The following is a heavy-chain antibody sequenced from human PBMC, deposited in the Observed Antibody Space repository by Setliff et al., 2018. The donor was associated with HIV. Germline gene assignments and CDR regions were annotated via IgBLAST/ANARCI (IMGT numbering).Heavy chain of an antibody. CDR1: DDSIATHY. J-gene: IGHJ4*02. CDR2: IYSGGSS. D-gene: IGHD1-1*01. Sequence: ETLSLTCTVSDDSIATHYWSWIRQPPGKGLEWIGYIYSGGSSNYNPSLKSRSSVSMDMSRKQFSLKLTSVTAADTAIYYCARDSEPPTGYFDSWGRGILVTVS. CDR3: ARDSEPPTGYFDS. V-gene: IGHV4-59*11.